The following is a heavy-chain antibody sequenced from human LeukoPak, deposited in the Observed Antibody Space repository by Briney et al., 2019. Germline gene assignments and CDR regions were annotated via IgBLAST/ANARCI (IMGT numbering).Heavy chain of an antibody. Sequence: PGASVKVSCKASGYSLTSYGISWVRQAPGQGLEWMGWISAYNGNTNYAQKLQGRVTMTTDTSTSTAYMELRSLRSDDTAVYYCARRGSLLVGHGNWFDPWGQGTLVTVSS. CDR2: ISAYNGNT. CDR3: ARRGSLLVGHGNWFDP. V-gene: IGHV1-18*01. D-gene: IGHD6-6*01. CDR1: GYSLTSYG. J-gene: IGHJ5*02.